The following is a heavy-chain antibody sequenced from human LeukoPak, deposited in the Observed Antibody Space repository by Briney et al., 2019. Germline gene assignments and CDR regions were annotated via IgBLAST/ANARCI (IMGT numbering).Heavy chain of an antibody. CDR3: AREQPGIAAAGTIAFDY. CDR1: GLTFGSYS. J-gene: IGHJ4*02. Sequence: PGGSLRLSCAASGLTFGSYSMNWVRQAPGKGLEWVSYISSSSRTTYYADSVKGRFTISRDNAKNSLYLQMNSLRAEDTAVYYCAREQPGIAAAGTIAFDYWGQGTLVTVSS. CDR2: ISSSSRTT. V-gene: IGHV3-48*01. D-gene: IGHD6-13*01.